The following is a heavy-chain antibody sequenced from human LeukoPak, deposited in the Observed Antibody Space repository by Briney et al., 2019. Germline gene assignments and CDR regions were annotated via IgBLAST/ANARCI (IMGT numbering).Heavy chain of an antibody. V-gene: IGHV3-30*04. J-gene: IGHJ4*02. CDR3: ARDSGFSGTQRGEY. D-gene: IGHD3/OR15-3a*01. CDR1: GFTFSSYA. Sequence: PGGSLRLSCAASGFTFSSYAMHWVRRVPGKGLEWVAVISYDGSNKYYADSVKGRFTISRDNSKNTLYLQMNSLRAEDTAVYYCARDSGFSGTQRGEYWGQGTLVTVSS. CDR2: ISYDGSNK.